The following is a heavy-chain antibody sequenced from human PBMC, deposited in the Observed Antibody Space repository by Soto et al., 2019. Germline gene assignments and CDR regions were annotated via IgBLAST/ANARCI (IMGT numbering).Heavy chain of an antibody. V-gene: IGHV3-21*01. CDR1: GFTFSRSS. J-gene: IGHJ4*02. Sequence: GGSLRLSCAASGFTFSRSSMNWVRQAPGRGLEWVSSIGSSGNFIYYADSLKGRFTISRDNAKNSLYLQMNSLRAEDTAVYYCARLYDSSSYYYFDYWGQGTLVTVSS. CDR3: ARLYDSSSYYYFDY. CDR2: IGSSGNFI. D-gene: IGHD3-22*01.